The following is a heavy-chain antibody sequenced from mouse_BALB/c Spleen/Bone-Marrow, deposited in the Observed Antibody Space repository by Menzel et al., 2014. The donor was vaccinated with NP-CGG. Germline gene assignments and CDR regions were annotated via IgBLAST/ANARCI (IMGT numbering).Heavy chain of an antibody. CDR2: IYYSGTI. CDR3: ARYYGNYFDY. V-gene: IGHV3-5*02. Sequence: EVKLMESGPGLVKPSQTVSLTCTVTGISITTGNYRWSWIRQFPGNKLEWIGHIYYSGTITYNPSLTSRTTITRDTSKNQFFLEMNSLTAEDTATYYCARYYGNYFDYWGQGTTLTVSS. D-gene: IGHD2-1*01. J-gene: IGHJ2*01. CDR1: GISITTGNYR.